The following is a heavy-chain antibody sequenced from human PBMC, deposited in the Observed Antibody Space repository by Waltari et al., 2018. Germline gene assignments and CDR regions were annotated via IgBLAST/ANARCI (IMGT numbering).Heavy chain of an antibody. CDR3: ARHSSGYYYYLDY. CDR1: GYSISSGYY. Sequence: QVQLQESGPGLVRPWETLSLTGAVPGYSISSGYYWGWIRQSPGKGLEWFGFIYHCGSTYFNPSLKSRVTISVDTSKNQFFLKLNSVTAADTAVYHCARHSSGYYYYLDYWGQGTLVTVSS. J-gene: IGHJ4*02. V-gene: IGHV4-38-2*01. CDR2: IYHCGST. D-gene: IGHD3-22*01.